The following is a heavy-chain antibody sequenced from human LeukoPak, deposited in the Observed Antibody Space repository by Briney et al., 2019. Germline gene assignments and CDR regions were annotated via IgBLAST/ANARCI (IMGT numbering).Heavy chain of an antibody. J-gene: IGHJ1*01. V-gene: IGHV1-18*01. CDR2: ISAYNGNR. Sequence: ASVKVSCKTSGYTFTNYGISWVRQAPGQGLGWMGRISAYNGNRNYAQKVQDRVTLTTDTSTSTAYMELSNLTSDDTAVYYCARDSADCSGGSCYSAEYFQHWGQGTLVTVSS. D-gene: IGHD2-15*01. CDR1: GYTFTNYG. CDR3: ARDSADCSGGSCYSAEYFQH.